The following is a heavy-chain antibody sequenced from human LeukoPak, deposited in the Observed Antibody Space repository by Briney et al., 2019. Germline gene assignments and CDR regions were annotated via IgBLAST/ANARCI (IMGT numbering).Heavy chain of an antibody. CDR2: IYPGDSDT. CDR3: ARHRGLTAYFFDY. V-gene: IGHV5-51*01. CDR1: GYSFTSYW. D-gene: IGHD3-9*01. Sequence: GESLQISCKGSGYSFTSYWIGWVRQMPGKGLECMGIIYPGDSDTRYSPSFQGQVTISADKSISTAYLQWSTLKASDTAVYYCARHRGLTAYFFDYWGQGTLVTVSS. J-gene: IGHJ4*02.